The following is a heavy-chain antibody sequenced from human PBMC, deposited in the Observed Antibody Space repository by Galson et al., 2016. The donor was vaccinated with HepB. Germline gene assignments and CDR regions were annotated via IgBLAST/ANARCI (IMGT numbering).Heavy chain of an antibody. CDR3: AGRRDGTGDGFDI. CDR1: GFSFSDST. D-gene: IGHD5-24*01. V-gene: IGHV3-73*01. Sequence: SLRLSCAASGFSFSDSTMHWVRQASGKGLEWIGRIKKKADRYATTYVASVKGRFTISREDSENTAYLQMNSLKTEDTAVYYCAGRRDGTGDGFDIWGQGTMVTVTS. CDR2: IKKKADRYAT. J-gene: IGHJ3*02.